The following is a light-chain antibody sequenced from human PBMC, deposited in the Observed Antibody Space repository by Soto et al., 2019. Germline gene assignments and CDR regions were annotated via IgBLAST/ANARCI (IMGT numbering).Light chain of an antibody. CDR3: QQYGSSPGT. V-gene: IGKV3-20*01. CDR2: DVS. CDR1: QSVSINY. Sequence: EIVLTQSPGTLSLSPGERATLSCRASQSVSINYLAWYQHKPGQAPRLLIYDVSSRATGIPDRFSGSGSVTDFTLTISRVEPEDFAVYYCQQYGSSPGTFGQGTNLEIK. J-gene: IGKJ2*02.